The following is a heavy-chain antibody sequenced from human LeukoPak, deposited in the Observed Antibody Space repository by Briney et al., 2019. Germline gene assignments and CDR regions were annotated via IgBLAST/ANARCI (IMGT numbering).Heavy chain of an antibody. V-gene: IGHV4-59*01. J-gene: IGHJ4*02. Sequence: SETLSLTCTVSGGSISSYYWSWIRQPPGKGLEWIGYIYYSGSTNYNPSLKSRVTISVDTSKNQFSLKLSSVTAADTAVYYCAREAQRYCTNGVCYLFDYWGQGTLVTVSS. D-gene: IGHD2-8*01. CDR2: IYYSGST. CDR3: AREAQRYCTNGVCYLFDY. CDR1: GGSISSYY.